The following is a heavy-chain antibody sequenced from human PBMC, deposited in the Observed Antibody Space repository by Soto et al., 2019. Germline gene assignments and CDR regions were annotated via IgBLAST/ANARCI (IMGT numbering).Heavy chain of an antibody. Sequence: QVQLVQSGAEEKKPGASVKVSCKASGYTFTSYAMHWVRQAPEQRLEWMGWINAGNGNTKYSQKFQGRVTITRDTSASTAYMELSSLRSEDTAVYYCARSIVVVTALDYWGQGTLVTGSS. D-gene: IGHD2-21*02. CDR1: GYTFTSYA. V-gene: IGHV1-3*05. CDR2: INAGNGNT. J-gene: IGHJ4*02. CDR3: ARSIVVVTALDY.